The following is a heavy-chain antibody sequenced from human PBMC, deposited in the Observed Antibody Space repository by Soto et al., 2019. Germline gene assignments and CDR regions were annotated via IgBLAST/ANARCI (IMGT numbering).Heavy chain of an antibody. Sequence: SVKVSCKASGGTFSSYAISWVRQAPGQGLEWMGGIIPIFGTANYAQKFQGRVTITADESTSTAYMELSSLRSEDTAVYYCALYSSGWADYFDYWGQGTLVTSPQ. CDR3: ALYSSGWADYFDY. CDR1: GGTFSSYA. D-gene: IGHD6-19*01. V-gene: IGHV1-69*13. CDR2: IIPIFGTA. J-gene: IGHJ4*02.